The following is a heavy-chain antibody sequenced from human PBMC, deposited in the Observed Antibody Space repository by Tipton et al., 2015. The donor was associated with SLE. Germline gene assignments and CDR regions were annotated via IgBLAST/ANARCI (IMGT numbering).Heavy chain of an antibody. J-gene: IGHJ4*02. CDR1: GGSMSDYF. CDR2: IYSSGSA. V-gene: IGHV4-59*12. D-gene: IGHD3/OR15-3a*01. Sequence: TLSLTCTVSGGSMSDYFWSWIRQSPGKRLEWIAYIYSSGSAIYNPSLKSRVTISVDTSKNQFSLKLASVTAADTAVYYCARGQHQFGRFDYWGQGTLVTVSS. CDR3: ARGQHQFGRFDY.